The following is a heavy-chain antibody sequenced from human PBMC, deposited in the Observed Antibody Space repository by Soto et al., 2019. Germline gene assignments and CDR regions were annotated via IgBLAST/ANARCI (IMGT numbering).Heavy chain of an antibody. Sequence: GGYLRLSCAASGFTFSSYGMHWVHQAPGKGLEWVAVISYDGSNKYYADSVKGRFTISRDNSKNALYLQMNSLRAEDTAVYYWAKDPSRPGVVLAATPGSYLDYGGQEPLFTVSS. CDR2: ISYDGSNK. D-gene: IGHD2-15*01. CDR1: GFTFSSYG. V-gene: IGHV3-30*18. CDR3: AKDPSRPGVVLAATPGSYLDY. J-gene: IGHJ4*02.